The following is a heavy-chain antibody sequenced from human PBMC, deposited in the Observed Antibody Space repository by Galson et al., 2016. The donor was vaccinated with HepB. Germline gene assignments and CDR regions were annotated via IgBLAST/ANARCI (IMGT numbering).Heavy chain of an antibody. CDR3: ARDPPRGDKYTFDV. J-gene: IGHJ3*01. V-gene: IGHV3-48*02. Sequence: SLRLSCAASGFTFSTSGINWVRQAPGKGLEWVSFIGGSSSDIYYADSVKGRFTISRDNAKDSLYLQMNSLRDEDTAVYYCARDPPRGDKYTFDVWGQGTMVTVSS. D-gene: IGHD3-16*01. CDR1: GFTFSTSG. CDR2: IGGSSSDI.